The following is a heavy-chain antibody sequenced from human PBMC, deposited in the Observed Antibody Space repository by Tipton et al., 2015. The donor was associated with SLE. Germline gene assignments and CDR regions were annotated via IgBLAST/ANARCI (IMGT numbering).Heavy chain of an antibody. J-gene: IGHJ2*01. CDR1: GFTFSSYG. CDR2: IWYDGSNK. Sequence: SLRLSCAASGFTFSSYGMHWVRQAPGKGLEWVAVIWYDGSNKYYADSVKGRFTISRDNSKNTLYLQMNSLRAEDTAVYYCAKDPYGDYGWYFDLWGRGTLVTVSS. V-gene: IGHV3-33*06. D-gene: IGHD4-17*01. CDR3: AKDPYGDYGWYFDL.